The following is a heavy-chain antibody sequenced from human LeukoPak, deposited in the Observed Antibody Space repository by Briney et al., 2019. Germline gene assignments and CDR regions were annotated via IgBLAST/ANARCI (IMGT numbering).Heavy chain of an antibody. CDR2: IKGDESAK. Sequence: GGSLRLSCAASGFTFSTYWMAWARQAPGKGLEWVANIKGDESAKHQADSVKGRFTIFRDNAQRSVYLQMSSLRGEDTAVYYCARDVGGSLDYWGQGTLVTVSS. CDR3: ARDVGGSLDY. CDR1: GFTFSTYW. D-gene: IGHD1-26*01. J-gene: IGHJ4*02. V-gene: IGHV3-7*01.